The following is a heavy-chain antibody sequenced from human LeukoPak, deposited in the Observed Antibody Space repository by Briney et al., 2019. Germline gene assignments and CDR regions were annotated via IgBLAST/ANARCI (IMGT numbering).Heavy chain of an antibody. D-gene: IGHD6-13*01. CDR1: GGSIGSYY. Sequence: SETLSLTCTVSGGSIGSYYWSWIRQPPGKGLEWIGYIYYSGSTNYNPSLKSRVTISVDTSKNQFSLKLSSVTAADTAVYYCARVPVSIAAAGTNWFDPWGQGTLVTVSS. CDR2: IYYSGST. CDR3: ARVPVSIAAAGTNWFDP. J-gene: IGHJ5*02. V-gene: IGHV4-59*01.